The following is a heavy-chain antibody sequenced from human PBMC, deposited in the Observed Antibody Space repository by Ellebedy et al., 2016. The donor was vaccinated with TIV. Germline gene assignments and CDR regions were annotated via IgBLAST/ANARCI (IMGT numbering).Heavy chain of an antibody. CDR3: ARDEDYYDSSGYFSIDY. Sequence: PGGSLRLSCAASGFTFSSYAMHWVRQAPGKGLEWVAVISYDGSNKYYADSVKGRFTISRDNSKNTLYLQMNSLRAEDTAVYYCARDEDYYDSSGYFSIDYWGQGTLVTVSS. CDR1: GFTFSSYA. V-gene: IGHV3-30-3*01. CDR2: ISYDGSNK. D-gene: IGHD3-22*01. J-gene: IGHJ4*02.